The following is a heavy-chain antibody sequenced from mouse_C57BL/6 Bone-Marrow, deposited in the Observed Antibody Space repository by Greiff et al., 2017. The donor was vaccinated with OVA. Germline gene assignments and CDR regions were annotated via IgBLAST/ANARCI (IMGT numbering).Heavy chain of an antibody. V-gene: IGHV2-5*01. D-gene: IGHD1-1*01. CDR3: AEKVDSYFDV. CDR2: IWRGGST. Sequence: QVQLKQSGPGLVQPSPSLSITCTVSGFSLTSYGVHWVRQSPGQGLEWLGVIWRGGSTAYNAAFMSSLTIPKDNSKSQVLYKMNSMQADDTAIYYCAEKVDSYFDVWGTGTTVTVSS. CDR1: GFSLTSYG. J-gene: IGHJ1*03.